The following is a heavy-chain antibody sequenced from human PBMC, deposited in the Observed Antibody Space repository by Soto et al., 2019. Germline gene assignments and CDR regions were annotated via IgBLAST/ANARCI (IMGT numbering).Heavy chain of an antibody. CDR3: AGDPSPRVGATHY. Sequence: ASVKVSCKASGYTFTGYYMHWVRQAPGQGLEWMGWINPNSGGTNYAQKFQGRVTMTRDTSISTAYMGLSRLRSDDTAVYYCAGDPSPRVGATHYWGQGTLVTVSS. V-gene: IGHV1-2*02. D-gene: IGHD1-26*01. CDR1: GYTFTGYY. J-gene: IGHJ4*02. CDR2: INPNSGGT.